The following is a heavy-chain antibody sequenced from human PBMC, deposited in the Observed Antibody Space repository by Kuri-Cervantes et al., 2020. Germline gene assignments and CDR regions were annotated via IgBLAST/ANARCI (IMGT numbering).Heavy chain of an antibody. CDR2: ISSSSSYI. J-gene: IGHJ6*02. CDR1: GFTFSSYS. Sequence: GESLKISCAASGFTFSSYSMNWVRQAPGKGLEWVSSISSSSSYIYYADSVKSRFTISRDNAKNSLYLQMNSLRAEDTAVYYCARAPGGYYYGMDVWGQGTTVTVSS. V-gene: IGHV3-21*01. CDR3: ARAPGGYYYGMDV. D-gene: IGHD3-10*01.